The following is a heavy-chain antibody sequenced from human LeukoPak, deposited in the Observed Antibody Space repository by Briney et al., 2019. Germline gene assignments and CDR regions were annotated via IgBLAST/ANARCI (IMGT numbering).Heavy chain of an antibody. CDR1: GFTFSSYG. CDR3: ARAYGSGSAYYYYYDMDV. Sequence: GGSLRLSCAASGFTFSSYGMHWVRQAPGKGLEWVAVIWYDGSNKYYADSVKGRFTISRDNAKNSLYLQMNSLRAEDTAVYYCARAYGSGSAYYYYYDMDVWGKGTTVTVSS. V-gene: IGHV3-33*01. J-gene: IGHJ6*04. D-gene: IGHD3-10*01. CDR2: IWYDGSNK.